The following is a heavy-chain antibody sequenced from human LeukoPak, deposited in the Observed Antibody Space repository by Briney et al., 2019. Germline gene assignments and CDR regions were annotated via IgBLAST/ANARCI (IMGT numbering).Heavy chain of an antibody. Sequence: ESLKISCKGSGYRFSSYWIGWVRQMPGKGLEWMGIIYPGDSDTRYSPSFQGQVTISADRSISTAYLQWSSLKASDTAMYYCAKPRSSGWYGDAFDIWGQGTMVTVSS. CDR2: IYPGDSDT. V-gene: IGHV5-51*01. CDR1: GYRFSSYW. CDR3: AKPRSSGWYGDAFDI. D-gene: IGHD6-19*01. J-gene: IGHJ3*02.